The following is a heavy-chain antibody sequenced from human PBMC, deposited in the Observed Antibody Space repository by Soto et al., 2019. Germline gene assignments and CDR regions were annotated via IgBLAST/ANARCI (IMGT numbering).Heavy chain of an antibody. Sequence: SLTCTVSGGSISSGDYYWSWIRQPPGKGLEWIGYIYYSGSTYYNPSLKSRVTISVDTSKNQFSLKLSSVTAADTAVYYCARDALGYCSSTSCPDYYYNYGMDVWGQGTTVTVSS. CDR2: IYYSGST. D-gene: IGHD2-2*01. V-gene: IGHV4-30-4*01. CDR1: GGSISSGDYY. J-gene: IGHJ6*02. CDR3: ARDALGYCSSTSCPDYYYNYGMDV.